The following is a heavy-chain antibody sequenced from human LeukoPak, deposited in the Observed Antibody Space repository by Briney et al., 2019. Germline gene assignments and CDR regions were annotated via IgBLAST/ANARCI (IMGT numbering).Heavy chain of an antibody. J-gene: IGHJ4*02. Sequence: PGGSLRLSCAASGFTVSSNYMSWVRQAPGKGLEWVSVIYSGGSTNYADSVKGRFTISRDNSKNTLYLQMNSLRVEDTAVYYCARRLGSYSDYWGQGTLVTVSS. V-gene: IGHV3-66*01. CDR1: GFTVSSNY. CDR2: IYSGGST. CDR3: ARRLGSYSDY. D-gene: IGHD1-26*01.